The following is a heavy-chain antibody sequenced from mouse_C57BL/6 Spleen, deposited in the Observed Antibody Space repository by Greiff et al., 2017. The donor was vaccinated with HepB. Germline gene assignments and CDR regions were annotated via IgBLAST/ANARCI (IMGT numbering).Heavy chain of an antibody. CDR3: AKNERRQGRVGYAMDY. CDR2: IWSGGST. Sequence: VKLQESGPGLVQPSQSLSITCTVSGFSLTSYGVHWVRQPPGKGLEWLGVIWSGGSTDYNAAFISRLSISKDNSKSQVFFKMNSLQADDTAIYYGAKNERRQGRVGYAMDYWGQGTSVTVSS. CDR1: GFSLTSYG. D-gene: IGHD6-1*01. J-gene: IGHJ4*01. V-gene: IGHV2-4*01.